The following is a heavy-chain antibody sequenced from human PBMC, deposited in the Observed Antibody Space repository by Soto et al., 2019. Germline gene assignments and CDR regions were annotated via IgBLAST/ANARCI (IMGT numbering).Heavy chain of an antibody. CDR3: AREGDMKFHSDSSDEPAY. CDR1: GGTFSSFV. J-gene: IGHJ4*02. Sequence: SVKVSCKASGGTFSSFVISWVRQAPGQGLEWMGRIIPSIGIINYAQKFQGRVTITADTSTSTAYMELSSLRSDDTAVYYCAREGDMKFHSDSSDEPAYWGQGTLVTVSS. CDR2: IIPSIGII. V-gene: IGHV1-69*04. D-gene: IGHD3-22*01.